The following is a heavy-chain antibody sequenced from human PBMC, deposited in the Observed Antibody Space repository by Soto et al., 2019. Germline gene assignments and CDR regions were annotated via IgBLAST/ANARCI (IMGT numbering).Heavy chain of an antibody. Sequence: GESLKISCAASGFTFSSYAMSWVRQAPGKGLEWVSAISGSGGSTYYADSVKGRFTISRDNSKNTLYLQMNSLRAEDTAVYYCAKDDGSSYYFDYWGQGTLVTVSS. D-gene: IGHD6-6*01. J-gene: IGHJ4*02. CDR2: ISGSGGST. CDR3: AKDDGSSYYFDY. CDR1: GFTFSSYA. V-gene: IGHV3-23*01.